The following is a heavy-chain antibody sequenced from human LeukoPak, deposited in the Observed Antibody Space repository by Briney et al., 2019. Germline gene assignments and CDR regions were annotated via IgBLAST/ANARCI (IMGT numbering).Heavy chain of an antibody. J-gene: IGHJ6*03. CDR3: ARASSEGYDYYYYYMDV. V-gene: IGHV1-8*01. CDR2: MNPNSGNT. Sequence: ASVKVSCKASGYTFTSYDINWVLQATGQGLEWMGWMNPNSGNTGYAQKFQGRVTMTRNTSISTAYMELSSLRSEDTAVYYCARASSEGYDYYYYYMDVWGKGTTVTVSS. D-gene: IGHD5-12*01. CDR1: GYTFTSYD.